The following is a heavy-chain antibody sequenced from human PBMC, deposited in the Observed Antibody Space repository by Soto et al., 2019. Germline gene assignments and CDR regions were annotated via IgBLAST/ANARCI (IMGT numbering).Heavy chain of an antibody. CDR3: ARGHGSRTSCYTGGYYYYPMDV. V-gene: IGHV3-21*01. J-gene: IGHJ6*02. Sequence: GVSLRLSCAASGFTLSAHTMNWVRQAPGKGLEWVSSISSDSRYIYYADSVKGRFTISRDNARNSLDLQMNNLRAEDTAVQHCARGHGSRTSCYTGGYYYYPMDVWGQGTTVTVSS. CDR2: ISSDSRYI. D-gene: IGHD2-2*01. CDR1: GFTLSAHT.